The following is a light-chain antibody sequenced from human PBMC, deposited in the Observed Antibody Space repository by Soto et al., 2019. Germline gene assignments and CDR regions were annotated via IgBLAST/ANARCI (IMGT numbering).Light chain of an antibody. CDR1: QSVSSY. J-gene: IGKJ2*01. CDR3: LLRSNWPRYT. V-gene: IGKV3-11*01. Sequence: EIVLTQSPATLSLSPGERATLSYRASQSVSSYLAWYQQKPGQAPRLLIYDASNRATGIPARFSGSGSGTDFTLTICSLEPEDFAVYYCLLRSNWPRYTFGQGTKLEIK. CDR2: DAS.